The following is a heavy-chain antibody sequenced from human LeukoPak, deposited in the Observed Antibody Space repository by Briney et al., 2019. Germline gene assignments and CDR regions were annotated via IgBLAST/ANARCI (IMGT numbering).Heavy chain of an antibody. J-gene: IGHJ3*01. CDR2: IRYDESNK. CDR3: AKDRLQWLAKGGVFDL. Sequence: PGGSLRLSCAASGFTLNNYGINWLRQAPGKGLEWVAFIRYDESNKFYADSVKGRFTISRDNSKNTMFFQMNSLRPEDTAVYYCAKDRLQWLAKGGVFDLWGQGTMVTVSS. CDR1: GFTLNNYG. D-gene: IGHD6-19*01. V-gene: IGHV3-30*02.